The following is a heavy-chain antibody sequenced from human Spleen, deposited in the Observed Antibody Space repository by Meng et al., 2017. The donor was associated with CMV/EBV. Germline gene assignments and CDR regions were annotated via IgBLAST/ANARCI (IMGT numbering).Heavy chain of an antibody. V-gene: IGHV4-34*01. CDR1: GGSFSGYY. Sequence: SETLSLTCAVYGGSFSGYYLSWIRQSPGKGLEWIGEINNSGSTNYIPSLRSRFSISLDTSNKQLSLRLTSVTAADTAVYYCARGALKKYSSSRNYYYYGMDVWGQGTTVTVSS. CDR2: INNSGST. D-gene: IGHD6-13*01. CDR3: ARGALKKYSSSRNYYYYGMDV. J-gene: IGHJ6*02.